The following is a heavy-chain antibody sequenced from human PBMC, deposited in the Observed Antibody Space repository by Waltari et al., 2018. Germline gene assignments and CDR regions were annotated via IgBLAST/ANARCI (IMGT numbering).Heavy chain of an antibody. CDR3: TRSLTSGRGAFDI. CDR1: GFISSSYT. Sequence: EVQLVESGGGLERPGGSLRLSCAASGFISSSYTITWVLTAPGKGLEWVSYISSSSSAIYYADSVKGRFTISRDNAKNSLYLQMNSLRAEDTAVYYCTRSLTSGRGAFDIWGQGTKVTVSS. D-gene: IGHD2-15*01. V-gene: IGHV3-48*04. J-gene: IGHJ3*02. CDR2: ISSSSSAI.